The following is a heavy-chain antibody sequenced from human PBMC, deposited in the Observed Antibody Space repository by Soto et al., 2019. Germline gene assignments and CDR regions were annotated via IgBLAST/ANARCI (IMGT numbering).Heavy chain of an antibody. CDR3: ARVFSDYYDSSGYYERASFDY. V-gene: IGHV4-30-2*01. Sequence: PSETLSLGCAVSGGSISSGGYSWSWIRQPPGKGLEWIGYIYHSGSTYYNPSLKSRVTISVDRSKNQFSLKLSSVTAADTAVYYCARVFSDYYDSSGYYERASFDYWGQGTLVTVSS. CDR1: GGSISSGGYS. D-gene: IGHD3-22*01. CDR2: IYHSGST. J-gene: IGHJ4*02.